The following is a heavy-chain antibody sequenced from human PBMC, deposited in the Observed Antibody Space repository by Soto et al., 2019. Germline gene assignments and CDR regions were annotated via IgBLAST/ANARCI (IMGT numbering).Heavy chain of an antibody. CDR2: INTDGSST. Sequence: EVQLVESGGGLVQPGGSLRLSCAASGFTFSSYWMHWVRQAPGKGLVWISRINTDGSSTTQADSVKGRFTISRDNAKNTLYLQMNSLRAEDTAVYYYASGDSGYYDYWGQGTLVTVSS. D-gene: IGHD1-26*01. V-gene: IGHV3-74*01. CDR1: GFTFSSYW. J-gene: IGHJ4*02. CDR3: ASGDSGYYDY.